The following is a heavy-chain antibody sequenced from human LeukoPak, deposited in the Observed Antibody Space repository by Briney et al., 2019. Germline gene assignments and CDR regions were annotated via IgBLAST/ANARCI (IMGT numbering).Heavy chain of an antibody. CDR1: GFTFSSYS. J-gene: IGHJ6*04. CDR3: ARVIAAAGDV. V-gene: IGHV3-21*01. D-gene: IGHD6-13*01. CDR2: ISSSSSYI. Sequence: GGSLRLSCAASGFTFSSYSMNWVRQAPGKGLEWVSSISSSSSYIYYADSAKGRFTISRDNAKNSLYLQMNSLRAEDTAVYYCARVIAAAGDVWGKGTTVTVSS.